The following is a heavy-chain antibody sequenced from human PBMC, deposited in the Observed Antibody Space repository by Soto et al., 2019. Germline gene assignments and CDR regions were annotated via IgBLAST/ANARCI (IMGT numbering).Heavy chain of an antibody. CDR1: GFTFSSYD. V-gene: IGHV3-13*01. Sequence: GGSLRLSCAASGFTFSSYDMHWVRQATGKGLEWVSAIGTAGDTYYPGSVKGRFTISRENAKNSLYLQMNSLRAGDTAVYYCAREGQYYYGSGRYFDYWGQGTLVTVSS. CDR2: IGTAGDT. CDR3: AREGQYYYGSGRYFDY. D-gene: IGHD3-10*01. J-gene: IGHJ4*02.